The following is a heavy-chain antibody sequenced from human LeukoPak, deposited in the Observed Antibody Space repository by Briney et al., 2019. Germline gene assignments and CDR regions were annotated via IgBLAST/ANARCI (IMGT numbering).Heavy chain of an antibody. D-gene: IGHD2-2*01. CDR2: ISAYNGNT. J-gene: IGHJ4*02. CDR1: GGTFSSYA. CDR3: ARDQDRITLGLSRY. V-gene: IGHV1-18*01. Sequence: ASVKVSCKASGGTFSSYAISWVRQAPGQGLEWMGWISAYNGNTNYAQKLQGRVTMTTDTSTSTAYMELRSLRSDDTAVYYCARDQDRITLGLSRYWGQGTLVTVSS.